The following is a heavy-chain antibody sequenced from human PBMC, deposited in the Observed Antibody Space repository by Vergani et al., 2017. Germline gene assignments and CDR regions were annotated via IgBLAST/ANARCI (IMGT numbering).Heavy chain of an antibody. CDR2: ISGSGGST. D-gene: IGHD3-3*01. CDR1: GFTFSSYA. Sequence: EVQLLESGGGLVQPGGSLRLSCATSGFTFSSYAMSWVRQAPGKGLEWVSAISGSGGSTYYADSVKGRFTISRDNSKNTLYLQMNSLRAEDTAVYYCAKEGXDFWSGYVPVPDYWGQGTLVTVSS. CDR3: AKEGXDFWSGYVPVPDY. V-gene: IGHV3-23*01. J-gene: IGHJ4*02.